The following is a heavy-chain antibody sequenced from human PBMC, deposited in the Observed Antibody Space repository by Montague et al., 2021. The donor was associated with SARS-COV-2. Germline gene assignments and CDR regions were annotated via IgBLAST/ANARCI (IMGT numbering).Heavy chain of an antibody. CDR1: GASITTYY. CDR2: IYYSGST. V-gene: IGHV4-59*01. CDR3: ARCITIFGVVGSWFDP. D-gene: IGHD3-3*01. J-gene: IGHJ5*02. Sequence: SETLSLTCTVSGASITTYYWSWIRQSAGKGLEWIGYIYYSGSTNYNPSLKSRVTISVDTSKNQFSLKLSSATAADTAVYYCARCITIFGVVGSWFDPWGQGTLVTVSS.